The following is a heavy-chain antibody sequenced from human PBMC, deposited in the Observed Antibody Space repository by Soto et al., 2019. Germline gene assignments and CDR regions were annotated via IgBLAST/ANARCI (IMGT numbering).Heavy chain of an antibody. CDR2: IRGAGGGT. Sequence: PGGSLRLSCVVSGFTFSNYGMSWVRQTPRQGLEWVSGIRGAGGGTNYTESVKGRFIISRDNSKNTLYLQMNSLRAEDTAVYYCAKRGDIVEVSRTFVGYGMDVWGQGTTVTVSS. CDR3: AKRGDIVEVSRTFVGYGMDV. J-gene: IGHJ6*02. V-gene: IGHV3-23*01. CDR1: GFTFSNYG. D-gene: IGHD2-2*01.